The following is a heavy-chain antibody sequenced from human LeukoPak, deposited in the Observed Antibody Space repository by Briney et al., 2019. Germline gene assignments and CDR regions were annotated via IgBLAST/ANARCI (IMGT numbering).Heavy chain of an antibody. V-gene: IGHV4-61*01. J-gene: IGHJ4*02. CDR1: GGSISSSSYY. CDR3: ASYSYHYDSSGYFDY. D-gene: IGHD3-22*01. Sequence: SETLSLTCTVSGGSISSSSYYWSWIRQPPGKGLEWIGYIYYSGSTNYNPSLKSRVTISVDTSKNQFSLKLSSVTAADTAVYYCASYSYHYDSSGYFDYWGQGTLVTVSS. CDR2: IYYSGST.